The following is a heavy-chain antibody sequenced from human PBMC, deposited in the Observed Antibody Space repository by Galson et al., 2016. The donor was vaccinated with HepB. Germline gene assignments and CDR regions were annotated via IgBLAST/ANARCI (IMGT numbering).Heavy chain of an antibody. CDR1: GFTFSSYS. CDR3: ARVSGPWVGVPAAKVYFDF. CDR2: ISDGGTA. J-gene: IGHJ4*02. D-gene: IGHD2-2*01. V-gene: IGHV3-23*01. Sequence: SLRLSCAASGFTFSSYSMNWVRQAPGSGLEWVAVISDGGTAHYADSVKGRFTISRDNSKNTVYLQMDSLRAEDRAEYYCARVSGPWVGVPAAKVYFDFWGQGTLVIVSS.